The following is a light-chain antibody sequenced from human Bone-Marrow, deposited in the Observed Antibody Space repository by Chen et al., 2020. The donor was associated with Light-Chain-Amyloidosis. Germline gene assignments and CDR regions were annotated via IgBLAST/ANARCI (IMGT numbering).Light chain of an antibody. CDR2: WAS. CDR3: QQYYSTPKT. CDR1: QSGLYSSNNKNY. J-gene: IGKJ1*01. V-gene: IGKV4-1*01. Sequence: DIVMPQSPDSLAVSLGERATINCKSSQSGLYSSNNKNYLAWYQQKPGQPPKLLIYWASTRESGVPDRFSGSGSGTDFTLTISSLQAEDVAVYYCQQYYSTPKTFGQGTKVEIK.